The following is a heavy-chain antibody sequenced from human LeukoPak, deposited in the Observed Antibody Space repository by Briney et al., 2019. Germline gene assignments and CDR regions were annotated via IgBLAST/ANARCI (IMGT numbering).Heavy chain of an antibody. CDR2: IYCSGST. Sequence: SETLSLTCTVSRGSISSGGYYWRCIRQHRGKGLPWIGYIYCSGSTYYNPSLKSRVTISVDTSKNQFSLKLSSVTAADTAVYYCARVGSGYSSSWNDYWGQGTLVTVSS. J-gene: IGHJ4*02. CDR1: RGSISSGGYY. CDR3: ARVGSGYSSSWNDY. D-gene: IGHD6-13*01. V-gene: IGHV4-31*03.